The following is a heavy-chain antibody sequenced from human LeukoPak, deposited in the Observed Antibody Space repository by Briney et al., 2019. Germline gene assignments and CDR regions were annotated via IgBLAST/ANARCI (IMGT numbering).Heavy chain of an antibody. CDR3: AKLPVEDY. Sequence: GGSLRLSCAASGFIFSSYAIHWVRQAPGKGLEWVSGISGSGDSTYYADSVKGRFTISRDNSKNTLYLQMNSLRAEDTAVYYCAKLPVEDYWGQGTLVTVSS. CDR1: GFIFSSYA. J-gene: IGHJ4*02. D-gene: IGHD5-24*01. V-gene: IGHV3-23*01. CDR2: ISGSGDST.